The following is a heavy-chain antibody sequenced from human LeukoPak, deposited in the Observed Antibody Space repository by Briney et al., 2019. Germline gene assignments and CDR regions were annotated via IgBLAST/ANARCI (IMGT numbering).Heavy chain of an antibody. CDR1: GGSISSGDYY. CDR2: IYYSGST. CDR3: VRRVAAAGHFDY. D-gene: IGHD6-13*01. J-gene: IGHJ4*02. Sequence: SETLSLTCTVSGGSISSGDYYWNWIRQPPRKGLEWIGYIYYSGSTNYNPSLKSRVTISVDTSKNQFSLRLSSVTAADTAVYYCVRRVAAAGHFDYWGQGTLVTVSS. V-gene: IGHV4-30-4*01.